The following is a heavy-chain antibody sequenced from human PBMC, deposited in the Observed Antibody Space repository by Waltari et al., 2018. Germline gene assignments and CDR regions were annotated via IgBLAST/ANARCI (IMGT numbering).Heavy chain of an antibody. CDR3: ARGGLGELSLYGAY. CDR1: GFTFSSYA. Sequence: QVQLVESGGGVVQPGRSLRISCAASGFTFSSYAMHWVRQAPGKGLEWVAVISYDGSNKYYADAVKGRFTISRDNSKNTLYLQMNSLRAEDTAVYYCARGGLGELSLYGAYWGQGTLVTVSS. V-gene: IGHV3-30-3*01. D-gene: IGHD3-16*02. CDR2: ISYDGSNK. J-gene: IGHJ4*02.